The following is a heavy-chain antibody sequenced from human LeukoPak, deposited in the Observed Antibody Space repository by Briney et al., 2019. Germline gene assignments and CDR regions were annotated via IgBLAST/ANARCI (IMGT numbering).Heavy chain of an antibody. V-gene: IGHV4-59*08. CDR1: GGSISSYY. CDR3: ARPRGYKQADAFDI. Sequence: SETLSLTCTVSGGSISSYYWSWIRPPPGKGLEWIGYIYYSGSTNYNSSLKSRVTISVDTSKNQFSLKLSSVTAADTAVYYCARPRGYKQADAFDIWGQGTMVTVSS. CDR2: IYYSGST. J-gene: IGHJ3*02. D-gene: IGHD5-24*01.